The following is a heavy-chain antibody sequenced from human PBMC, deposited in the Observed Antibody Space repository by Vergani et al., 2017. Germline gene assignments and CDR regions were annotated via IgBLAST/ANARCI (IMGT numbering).Heavy chain of an antibody. J-gene: IGHJ4*02. CDR1: GFTFSSYA. CDR3: ARDSYWRSSGGLWDY. D-gene: IGHD6-6*01. CDR2: ISYDGSNK. V-gene: IGHV3-30-3*01. Sequence: QVQLVESGGGVVQPGRSLRLSCAASGFTFSSYAMHWVRQAPGKGLEWVAVISYDGSNKYYADSVKGRFTIYRDNSKNTLYLQMNSLRAEDTAVYYCARDSYWRSSGGLWDYWGQGTLVTVSS.